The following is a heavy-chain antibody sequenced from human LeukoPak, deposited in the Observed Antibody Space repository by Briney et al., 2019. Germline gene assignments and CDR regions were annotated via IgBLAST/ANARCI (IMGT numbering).Heavy chain of an antibody. J-gene: IGHJ4*02. D-gene: IGHD6-13*01. CDR3: ARAGYSSSWYLY. CDR1: GFTFSSYS. V-gene: IGHV3-21*01. Sequence: GGSLRLSCSASGFTFSSYSMHWVRQAPGKGLEWVSSVGSSSSYIYYADSVKGRFTISRENAKNSLYLQMNSLRAGDTAVYYCARAGYSSSWYLYWGQGTLVTVSS. CDR2: VGSSSSYI.